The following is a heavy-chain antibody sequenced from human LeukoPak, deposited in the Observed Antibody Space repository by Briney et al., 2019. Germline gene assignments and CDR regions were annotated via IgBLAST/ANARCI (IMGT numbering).Heavy chain of an antibody. CDR3: ARTASTAAAAGTIWFDP. D-gene: IGHD6-13*01. CDR2: INSDGSST. CDR1: GFTFSSYW. J-gene: IGHJ5*02. Sequence: GSLRLSCAASGFTFSSYWMHWVRQAPGKGLVWVSRINSDGSSTSYADSVKGRFTISRDNAKNTLYLQMNSLRAEDTAVYYCARTASTAAAAGTIWFDPWGQGTLVTVSS. V-gene: IGHV3-74*01.